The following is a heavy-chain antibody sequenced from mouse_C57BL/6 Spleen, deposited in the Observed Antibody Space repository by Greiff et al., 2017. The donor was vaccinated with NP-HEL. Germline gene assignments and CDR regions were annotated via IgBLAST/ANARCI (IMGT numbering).Heavy chain of an antibody. CDR2: IYPGSGNT. D-gene: IGHD1-1*01. CDR1: GYTFTDYY. CDR3: ARLYGSSSYYAMDY. V-gene: IGHV1-76*01. J-gene: IGHJ4*01. Sequence: VQLQQSGAELVRPGASVKLSCKASGYTFTDYYINWVKQRPGQGLEWIARIYPGSGNTYYNEKFKGKATLTAEKSSSTAYMQLSSLTSEDSAVYLCARLYGSSSYYAMDYWGQGTSVTVSS.